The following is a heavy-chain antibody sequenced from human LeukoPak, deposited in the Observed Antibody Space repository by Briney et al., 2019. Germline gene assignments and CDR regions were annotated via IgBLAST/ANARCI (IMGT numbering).Heavy chain of an antibody. D-gene: IGHD3-10*01. CDR2: INHSGST. V-gene: IGHV4-34*01. CDR1: GGSFSGYY. J-gene: IGHJ4*02. Sequence: SETLSLTCAVYGGSFSGYYWSWIRQPPGKGLEWIGEINHSGSTNYNPSLKSRVTISVDTSKSQFSLKLSSVTAADTAVYYCARDRTVRGVISPAFYWGQGTLVTVSS. CDR3: ARDRTVRGVISPAFY.